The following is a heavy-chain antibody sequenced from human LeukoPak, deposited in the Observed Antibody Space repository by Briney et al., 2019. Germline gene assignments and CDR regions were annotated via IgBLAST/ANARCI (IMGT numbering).Heavy chain of an antibody. CDR2: ISSSSSYI. CDR1: GFTFSSYS. Sequence: GGSLRLSCAASGFTFSSYSMNWVRQAPGKGLEWVSSISSSSSYIYYADSVKGRFTISRDNAKNSLYLQMNSLRAEDTAVYYCARDPPYYDILTGYPRYGTDVWGKGTTVTVSS. D-gene: IGHD3-9*01. CDR3: ARDPPYYDILTGYPRYGTDV. J-gene: IGHJ6*04. V-gene: IGHV3-21*01.